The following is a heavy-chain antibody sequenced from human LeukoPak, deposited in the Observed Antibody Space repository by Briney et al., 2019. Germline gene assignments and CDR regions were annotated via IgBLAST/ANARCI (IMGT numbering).Heavy chain of an antibody. J-gene: IGHJ4*02. CDR2: ISAYNGNT. D-gene: IGHD3-22*01. Sequence: ASVKVSCKASGYTFTSYGISWVRQAPGQGLEWMGWISAYNGNTNYAQKLQGRVTMTTDTSTSTAYMELRSLRSDDTAVYYCARGVYYDSSGYYPVGDYWGQGTLVTVSS. CDR3: ARGVYYDSSGYYPVGDY. V-gene: IGHV1-18*01. CDR1: GYTFTSYG.